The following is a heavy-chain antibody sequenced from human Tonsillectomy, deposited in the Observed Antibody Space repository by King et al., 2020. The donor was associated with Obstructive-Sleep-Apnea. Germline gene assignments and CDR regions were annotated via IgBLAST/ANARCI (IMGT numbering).Heavy chain of an antibody. V-gene: IGHV1-46*01. D-gene: IGHD3-22*01. CDR3: TRGDQLLSSFDY. CDR1: GYTFTSSY. CDR2: INLNGGST. Sequence: QLVQSGADVKEPGASVKVSCKTSGYTFTSSYMHWVRQAPGQGLDWMGIINLNGGSTTYAPRFRGRVTMTRDTSTSTVYMDLSSLRFEDTAVYYCTRGDQLLSSFDYWGQGTLVTVSS. J-gene: IGHJ4*02.